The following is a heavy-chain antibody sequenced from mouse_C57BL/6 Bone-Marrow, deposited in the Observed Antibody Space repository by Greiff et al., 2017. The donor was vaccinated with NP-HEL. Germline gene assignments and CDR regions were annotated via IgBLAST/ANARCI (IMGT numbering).Heavy chain of an antibody. CDR3: ARKADYGSSYGYFDV. V-gene: IGHV1-81*01. Sequence: QVQLQQSGAELARPGASVKLSCKASGYTFTSYGISWVKQRTGQGLEWIGEIYPRSGNTYYNEKFKGKATLTADKSSSTAYMELRSLTSEDSAVYFWARKADYGSSYGYFDVWGTGTTVTVSS. CDR1: GYTFTSYG. J-gene: IGHJ1*03. D-gene: IGHD1-1*01. CDR2: IYPRSGNT.